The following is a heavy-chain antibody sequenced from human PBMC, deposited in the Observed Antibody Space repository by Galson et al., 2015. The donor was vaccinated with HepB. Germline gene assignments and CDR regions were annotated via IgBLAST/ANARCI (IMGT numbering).Heavy chain of an antibody. CDR1: GFTFSSYE. CDR3: ARDSDSSSWANAFDI. V-gene: IGHV3-48*03. J-gene: IGHJ3*02. Sequence: SLRLSCAASGFTFSSYEMNWVRQAPGKGLEWVSYISSSGSTIYYADSVKGRFTISRDNAKNSLYLQMNSLRAEDTAVYYCARDSDSSSWANAFDIWGQGTMVTVSS. CDR2: ISSSGSTI. D-gene: IGHD6-13*01.